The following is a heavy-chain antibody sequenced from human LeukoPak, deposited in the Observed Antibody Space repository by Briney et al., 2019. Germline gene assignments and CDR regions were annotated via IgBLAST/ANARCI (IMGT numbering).Heavy chain of an antibody. CDR1: GYTFTGYY. Sequence: ASVKVSCKASGYTFTGYYIHWVRQAPGQGLEWMGIINPGGRSTSYAQKFQGRVTMTRDTCTSTVYMELSSLRSEDTAVYYCAREIGPIQLHLWGSAFDYWGQGTLVTVSS. V-gene: IGHV1-46*01. D-gene: IGHD5-24*01. J-gene: IGHJ4*02. CDR2: INPGGRST. CDR3: AREIGPIQLHLWGSAFDY.